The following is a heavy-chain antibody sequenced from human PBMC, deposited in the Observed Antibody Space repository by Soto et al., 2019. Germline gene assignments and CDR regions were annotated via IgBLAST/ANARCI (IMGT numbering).Heavy chain of an antibody. CDR2: ITPYNGNT. D-gene: IGHD2-15*01. J-gene: IGHJ3*02. CDR3: PRLRDCSGSRCEPSSGFDI. V-gene: IGHV1-18*01. CDR1: GYNFSTHG. Sequence: QVQLVQSGVEVKKPGASVKVSCKASGYNFSTHGLTWVRQAPGQGLEWMGWITPYNGNTNYAQNFQGRVTMSTDTSTKSVFMEVRRLRPHDTAVYSCPRLRDCSGSRCEPSSGFDIWRQGKMVTVSS.